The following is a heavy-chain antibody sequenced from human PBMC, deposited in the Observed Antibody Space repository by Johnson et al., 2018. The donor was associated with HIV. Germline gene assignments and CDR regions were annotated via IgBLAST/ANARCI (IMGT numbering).Heavy chain of an antibody. CDR1: GFTFSSYA. Sequence: QVQLVESGGGVVQPGRSLRLSCAASGFTFSSYAMHWVRQAPGKGLEWVAVMWYDGSNKYYADSVKGRFTISRDNSKNTLYLQMNSLRAEDTAVYYCARDHLRRSHAFDIWGQGTMVTVSS. D-gene: IGHD2-15*01. J-gene: IGHJ3*02. CDR2: MWYDGSNK. CDR3: ARDHLRRSHAFDI. V-gene: IGHV3-33*08.